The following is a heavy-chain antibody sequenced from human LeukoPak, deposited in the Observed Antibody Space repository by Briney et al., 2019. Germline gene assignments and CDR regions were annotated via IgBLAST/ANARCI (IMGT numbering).Heavy chain of an antibody. CDR2: IRSDGSDK. CDR1: GFTFSSYG. J-gene: IGHJ4*02. D-gene: IGHD6-19*01. Sequence: GGSLRFSCAASGFTFSSYGMNWVRQAPGKGLEWVASIRSDGSDKKYADSVKGQFTISRDNSKSTLNLQMNSLRPEDTAVYYCAKSQVTGWYDFDYWGQGTLVIVSS. V-gene: IGHV3-30*02. CDR3: AKSQVTGWYDFDY.